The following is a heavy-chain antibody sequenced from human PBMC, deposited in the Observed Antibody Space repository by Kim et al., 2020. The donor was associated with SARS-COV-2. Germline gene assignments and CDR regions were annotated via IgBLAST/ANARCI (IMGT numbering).Heavy chain of an antibody. J-gene: IGHJ5*02. CDR2: IYYSGST. CDR1: GGSISSYY. CDR3: ARRGGWHGGYFDP. V-gene: IGHV4-59*08. Sequence: SETLSLTCTVSGGSISSYYWSWIRQPPGKGLEWIGYIYYSGSTNYNPSLKSRVTISVDTSKNQFSLKLSSVTAADTAVYYCARRGGWHGGYFDPWGQGTLVTVSS. D-gene: IGHD6-19*01.